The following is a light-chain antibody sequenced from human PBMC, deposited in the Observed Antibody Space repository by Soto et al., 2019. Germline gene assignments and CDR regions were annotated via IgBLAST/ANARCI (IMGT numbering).Light chain of an antibody. CDR3: SSYATGGSYV. CDR1: SSDVGGYNS. CDR2: DVS. J-gene: IGLJ1*01. Sequence: QSVLTQPASVSGSPGQSIAISCTGTSSDVGGYNSVSWYQQHPGKAPKLLIYDVSNRPSGVSNRFSGSKSGNTASLTISGLQAVDAADYYCSSYATGGSYVFGTGTKVTVL. V-gene: IGLV2-14*01.